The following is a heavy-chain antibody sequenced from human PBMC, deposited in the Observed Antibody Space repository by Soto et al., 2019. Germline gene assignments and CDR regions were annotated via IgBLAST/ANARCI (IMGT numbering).Heavy chain of an antibody. D-gene: IGHD6-6*01. V-gene: IGHV3-33*01. CDR3: ARPRIAARLKYYYYMDV. J-gene: IGHJ6*03. CDR1: GFTFSSYG. CDR2: IWYDGST. Sequence: GGSLRLSCAASGFTFSSYGMHWVRQAPGKGLEWVAVIWYDGSTYYADSVKGRFSISRDNSKNTLYLQLNSLRVEDTAVYYCARPRIAARLKYYYYMDVWGKGTTVTVAS.